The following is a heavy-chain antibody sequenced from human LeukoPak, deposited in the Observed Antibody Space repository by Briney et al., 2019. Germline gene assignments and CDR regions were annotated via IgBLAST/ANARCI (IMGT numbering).Heavy chain of an antibody. J-gene: IGHJ4*02. D-gene: IGHD3-10*01. Sequence: GGPLRLSCAASGFTFSSYAMSWVRQAPGEGLEWVSAISGSGGSTYYADSVKGRFTISRDNSKNTLYLQMNSLRAEDTAVYYCAKVLSGSSFDYWGQGTLVTVSS. CDR2: ISGSGGST. V-gene: IGHV3-23*01. CDR1: GFTFSSYA. CDR3: AKVLSGSSFDY.